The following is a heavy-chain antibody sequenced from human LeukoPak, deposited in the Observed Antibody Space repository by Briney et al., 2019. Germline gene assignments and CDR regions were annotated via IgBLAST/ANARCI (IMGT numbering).Heavy chain of an antibody. CDR3: ARGETYYYDSSGYGFDY. J-gene: IGHJ4*02. CDR1: GGTFSSYA. Sequence: ASVKVSCKASGGTFSSYAISWVRQAPGQGLEWMGGIIPIFGTANYAQKFQGRVTITADKSTSTAYMELSSLRSEDTAVYYCARGETYYYDSSGYGFDYWGQGTLVTVSS. V-gene: IGHV1-69*06. D-gene: IGHD3-22*01. CDR2: IIPIFGTA.